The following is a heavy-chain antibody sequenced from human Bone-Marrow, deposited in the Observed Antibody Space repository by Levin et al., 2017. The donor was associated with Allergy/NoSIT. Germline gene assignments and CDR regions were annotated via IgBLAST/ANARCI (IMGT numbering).Heavy chain of an antibody. CDR2: VFYSGNI. V-gene: IGHV4-30-4*01. Sequence: SQTLSLTCTVSGVSITTDALSWNWIRQAPGKGLEWIGFVFYSGNIAYNPSLKGRASISMDTSKNQFSLKLNSVTDADTAVYYCVRNLPWGRWGRGILVTVSS. CDR3: VRNLPWGR. D-gene: IGHD3-16*01. CDR1: GVSITTDALS. J-gene: IGHJ1*01.